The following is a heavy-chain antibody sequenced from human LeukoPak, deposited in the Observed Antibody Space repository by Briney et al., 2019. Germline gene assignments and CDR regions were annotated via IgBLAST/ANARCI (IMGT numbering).Heavy chain of an antibody. CDR1: GGTFSSYA. D-gene: IGHD3-22*01. CDR2: IIPIFGTA. J-gene: IGHJ5*02. Sequence: SMKVSCKASGGTFSSYAISWVRQAPGQGLEWMGGIIPIFGTANYAQKFQGRVTITADESTSTAYMELSSLRSEDTAVYYCARTYYYDSSGYYWYNWFDPWGQGTLVTVSS. CDR3: ARTYYYDSSGYYWYNWFDP. V-gene: IGHV1-69*01.